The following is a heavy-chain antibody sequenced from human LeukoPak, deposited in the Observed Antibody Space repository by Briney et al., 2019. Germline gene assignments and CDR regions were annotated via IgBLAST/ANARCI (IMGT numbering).Heavy chain of an antibody. D-gene: IGHD3-22*01. Sequence: SETLSLTCTVSGGSISSYYWSWIRQPPGKGLEWIGYIYYSGSTNYNPSLKSRVTISVDTSKSQFSLKLSSVTAADTAVYYCASTDSSGSIFDYWGQGTLVTVSS. V-gene: IGHV4-59*01. CDR2: IYYSGST. CDR3: ASTDSSGSIFDY. CDR1: GGSISSYY. J-gene: IGHJ4*02.